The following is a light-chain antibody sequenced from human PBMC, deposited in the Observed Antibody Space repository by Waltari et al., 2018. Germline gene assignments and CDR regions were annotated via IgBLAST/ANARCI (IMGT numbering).Light chain of an antibody. J-gene: IGLJ1*01. CDR2: EVN. CDR1: SSDVGGYKY. CDR3: SSYTRISTFV. Sequence: QSALTQPAAVSGSPGQSITISCTGTSSDVGGYKYVSWFQQKPGEVPKLILYEVNHRPSGVSNRFSGSQPGNTAALTVSGLQAEDEADYFCSSYTRISTFVFGTGTEVSVL. V-gene: IGLV2-14*01.